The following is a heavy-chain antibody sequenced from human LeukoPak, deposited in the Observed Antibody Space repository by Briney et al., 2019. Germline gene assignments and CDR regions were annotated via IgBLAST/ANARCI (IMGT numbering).Heavy chain of an antibody. V-gene: IGHV3-30*02. Sequence: GGSLRLSCVAFRFSLSSHAMHWVRQAPGKGLEWVAFIQDDERNIYYAGSVKGRFTISRDNSKNTVYLQMNSLGTEDTAVYYCANELWSGPSDAFDIWGRGTMVTVSS. D-gene: IGHD3-3*01. CDR1: RFSLSSHA. CDR3: ANELWSGPSDAFDI. J-gene: IGHJ3*02. CDR2: IQDDERNI.